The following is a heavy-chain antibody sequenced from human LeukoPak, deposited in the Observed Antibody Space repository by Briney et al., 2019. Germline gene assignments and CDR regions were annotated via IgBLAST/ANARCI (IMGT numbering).Heavy chain of an antibody. Sequence: SETLSLTCTVSGGSISSYYWSWIRQPPGKGLEWIGYIYYSGSTNYNPSLKSRVTISVDTSKNQFSPKLSSVTAADTAVYYCARGYDSSGYPFDAFDIWGQGTMVTVSS. CDR2: IYYSGST. D-gene: IGHD3-22*01. J-gene: IGHJ3*02. CDR1: GGSISSYY. V-gene: IGHV4-59*01. CDR3: ARGYDSSGYPFDAFDI.